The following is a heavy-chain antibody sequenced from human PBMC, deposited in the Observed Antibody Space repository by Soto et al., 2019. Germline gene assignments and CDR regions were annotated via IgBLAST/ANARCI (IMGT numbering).Heavy chain of an antibody. CDR3: ARPRGYGVFDAYDI. Sequence: GGSLRLSCAASGFTFSTYAISWVRQAPGKGLEWVSAISGSGDNIVYADSVKGRSTISRDSSTTTLQLNRLRTEDTAVYYCARPRGYGVFDAYDIWGQGAMVTVSS. CDR1: GFTFSTYA. D-gene: IGHD4-17*01. CDR2: ISGSGDNI. V-gene: IGHV3-23*01. J-gene: IGHJ3*02.